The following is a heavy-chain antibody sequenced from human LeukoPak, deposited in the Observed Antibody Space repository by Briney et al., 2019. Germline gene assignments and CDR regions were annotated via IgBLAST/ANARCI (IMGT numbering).Heavy chain of an antibody. CDR3: AREGNYYDMDV. J-gene: IGHJ6*02. CDR1: GFTVISNY. Sequence: PGGPLRLSCAASGFTVISNYMSWVRQAPGKGPEWVSVIFSGGPTYSADSVKVRFTISRDNSKNTLYLQMNSLGAEDTAVYYCAREGNYYDMDVWGQGTTVTVSS. V-gene: IGHV3-53*01. CDR2: IFSGGPT.